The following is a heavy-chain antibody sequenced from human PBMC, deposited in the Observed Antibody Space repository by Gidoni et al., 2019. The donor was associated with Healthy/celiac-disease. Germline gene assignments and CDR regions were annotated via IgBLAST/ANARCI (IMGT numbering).Heavy chain of an antibody. CDR1: GFTFSSYG. V-gene: IGHV3-30*03. CDR3: ASGRGADY. Sequence: QVQLVESGGGVVQPGRSLRLSWAASGFTFSSYGMHWVRQAPGKGLEWVAVISYDGSNKYYADSVKGRFTISRDNSKNTLYLQMNSLRAEDTAVYYCASGRGADYWGQGTLVTVSS. CDR2: ISYDGSNK. J-gene: IGHJ4*02. D-gene: IGHD2-15*01.